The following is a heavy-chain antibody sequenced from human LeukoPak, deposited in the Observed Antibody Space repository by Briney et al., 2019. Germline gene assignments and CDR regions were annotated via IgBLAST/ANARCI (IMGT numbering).Heavy chain of an antibody. CDR1: GGSISSGGYY. Sequence: PSQTPSLTCTVSGGSISSGGYYWSWIRQHPGKGLEWIGYIYYSGSTYYNPSLKSRVTISVDTSKNQFSLKLSSVTAADTAVYYCARGGAHGDYVGYWGQGTLVTVSS. V-gene: IGHV4-31*03. D-gene: IGHD4-17*01. J-gene: IGHJ4*02. CDR3: ARGGAHGDYVGY. CDR2: IYYSGST.